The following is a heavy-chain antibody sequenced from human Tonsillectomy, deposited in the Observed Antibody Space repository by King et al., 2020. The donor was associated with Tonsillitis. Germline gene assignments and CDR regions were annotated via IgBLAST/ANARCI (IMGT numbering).Heavy chain of an antibody. Sequence: VQLVESGGGVVQPGRSLRLSCAASGFTFSSYAMLWVRQAPGKGLEWVAVISYDGSNKYYADSVKGRFTISRDNSKNTLYLQMNSLRAEDTAVYYCASWWFGELYYFDYWGQGTLVTVSS. CDR2: ISYDGSNK. D-gene: IGHD3-10*01. V-gene: IGHV3-30*01. CDR3: ASWWFGELYYFDY. CDR1: GFTFSSYA. J-gene: IGHJ4*02.